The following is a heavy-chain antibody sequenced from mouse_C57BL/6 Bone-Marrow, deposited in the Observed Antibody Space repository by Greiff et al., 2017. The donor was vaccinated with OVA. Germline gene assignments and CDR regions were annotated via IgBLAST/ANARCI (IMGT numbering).Heavy chain of an antibody. CDR1: GYTFTSYG. D-gene: IGHD1-1*01. Sequence: VKLMESGAELARPGASVKLSCKASGYTFTSYGISWVKQRTGQGLEWIGEIYPRSGNHYSTEKFKGKATLTADKSSSTAYMELRSLTSEDSAVYFCAHGSSPFDYWGQGTTLTVSS. V-gene: IGHV1-81*01. CDR2: IYPRSGNH. J-gene: IGHJ2*01. CDR3: AHGSSPFDY.